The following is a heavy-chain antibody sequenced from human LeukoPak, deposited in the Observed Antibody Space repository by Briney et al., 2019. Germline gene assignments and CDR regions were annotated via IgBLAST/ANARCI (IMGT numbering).Heavy chain of an antibody. J-gene: IGHJ4*02. CDR3: ARDGTSTDDY. V-gene: IGHV1-18*01. D-gene: IGHD2-2*01. CDR1: GYTFSNFG. Sequence: ASVRVCFKTSGYTFSNFGINWVRQAPGQGLEWMGWISGNNDNPNYGQKFQGRFTVTTDSSTSTAYMELRNLRFDDTAVYYCARDGTSTDDYWGQGTLVTVSS. CDR2: ISGNNDNP.